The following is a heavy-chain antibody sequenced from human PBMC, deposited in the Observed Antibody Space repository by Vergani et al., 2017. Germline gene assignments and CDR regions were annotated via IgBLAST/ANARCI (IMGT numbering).Heavy chain of an antibody. CDR2: IYPADSAT. CDR1: EYSFGNYW. D-gene: IGHD3-22*01. CDR3: ARLYGRDSSGSKYFDY. J-gene: IGHJ4*02. V-gene: IGHV5-51*03. Sequence: EVELVQSGPEMRKPGESLKISCKGSEYSFGNYWIGWVRQMPGKGLEWMGIIYPADSATRYSPSFQGQVTISADKSISTAYLQRSSLRASDSAMYYCARLYGRDSSGSKYFDYWGQGTLVTVSS.